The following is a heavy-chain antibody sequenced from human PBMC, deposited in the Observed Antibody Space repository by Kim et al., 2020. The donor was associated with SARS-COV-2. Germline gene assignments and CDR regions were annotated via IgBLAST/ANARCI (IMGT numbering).Heavy chain of an antibody. J-gene: IGHJ4*02. Sequence: TRNSPSFQGQVTISADKSISTAYLQWSSLKASDTAMYYCARHEVGAIGDYWGQGTLVTVSS. V-gene: IGHV5-51*01. D-gene: IGHD1-26*01. CDR3: ARHEVGAIGDY. CDR2: T.